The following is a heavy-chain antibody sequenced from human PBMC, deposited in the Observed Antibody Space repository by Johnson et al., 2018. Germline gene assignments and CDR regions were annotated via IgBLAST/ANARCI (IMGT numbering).Heavy chain of an antibody. CDR2: ISYDGSNK. CDR1: GFTFSSYA. D-gene: IGHD5-12*01. CDR3: AREGYIVATIRDYYMDV. J-gene: IGHJ6*03. Sequence: QVQLLESGGGVVQPGRSLRLSCAASGFTFSSYAMHWVRQAPGKGLEWVAVISYDGSNKYYADSVKGRFTISRDNAKNSLYLQMNSLRAEDTAVYYCAREGYIVATIRDYYMDVWGKGTTVTVSS. V-gene: IGHV3-30-3*01.